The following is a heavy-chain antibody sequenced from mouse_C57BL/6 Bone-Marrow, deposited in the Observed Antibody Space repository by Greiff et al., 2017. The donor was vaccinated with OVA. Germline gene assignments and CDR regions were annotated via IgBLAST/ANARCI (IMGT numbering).Heavy chain of an antibody. CDR2: IRSKSNNYAT. V-gene: IGHV10-1*01. D-gene: IGHD1-1*01. J-gene: IGHJ4*01. Sequence: DVKLVESGGGLVQPKGSLKLSCAASGFSFNTYAMNWVRQAPGKGLEWVARIRSKSNNYATYYADSVKDRFTISRDDSESMLYLQMNNLKTEDTAMYYCVRPIRDYYGSSYGDAMDYWGQGTSVTVSS. CDR3: VRPIRDYYGSSYGDAMDY. CDR1: GFSFNTYA.